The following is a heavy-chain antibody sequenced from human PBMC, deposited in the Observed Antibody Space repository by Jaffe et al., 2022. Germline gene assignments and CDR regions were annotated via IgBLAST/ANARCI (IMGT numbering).Heavy chain of an antibody. D-gene: IGHD3-9*01. CDR2: IYHSGST. J-gene: IGHJ3*02. CDR1: GGSISSSNW. CDR3: ARTVLRYFDWFRWDAFDI. Sequence: QVQLQESGPGLVKPSGTLSLTCAVSGGSISSSNWWSWIRQPPGKGLEWIGEIYHSGSTNYNPSLKSRVTISVDKSKNQFSLKLSSVTAADTAVYYCARTVLRYFDWFRWDAFDIWGQGTMVTVSS. V-gene: IGHV4-4*02.